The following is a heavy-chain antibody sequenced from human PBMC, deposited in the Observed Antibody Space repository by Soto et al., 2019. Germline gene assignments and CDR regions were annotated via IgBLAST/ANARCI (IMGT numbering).Heavy chain of an antibody. V-gene: IGHV5-10-1*01. Sequence: GESLKISCTGSGYSFTSYWISWVRPMTGKGLEWMGRIDPSDSYTNYSPSFQGHVTISADKSISTAYLQWSSLKASDTAMYYCARGNRITPYYYYYGMDVWGQGTTVTVSS. CDR3: ARGNRITPYYYYYGMDV. D-gene: IGHD3-10*01. CDR2: IDPSDSYT. J-gene: IGHJ6*02. CDR1: GYSFTSYW.